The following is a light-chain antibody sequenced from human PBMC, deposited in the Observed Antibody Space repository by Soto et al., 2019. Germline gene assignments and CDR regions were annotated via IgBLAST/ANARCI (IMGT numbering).Light chain of an antibody. J-gene: IGLJ2*01. CDR1: NIGSKS. CDR3: QVWDRRSDHVI. CDR2: YDT. Sequence: SYELTQPPSMSVAPGKTARITCGGNNIGSKSVHWFQRKSGQAPVLVIYYDTGRPSGMPERFSGSNFGDTATLTISRVAVGEEAGYYCQVWDRRSDHVIFGGGTELTVL. V-gene: IGLV3-21*04.